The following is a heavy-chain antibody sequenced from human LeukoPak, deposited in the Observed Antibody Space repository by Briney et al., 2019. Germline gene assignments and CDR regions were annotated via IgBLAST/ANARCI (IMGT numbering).Heavy chain of an antibody. CDR2: IYYTGSS. Sequence: PSETLSLTCTVSGGSISSGDYYWSWIRQPPGKGLEWIGYIYYTGSSYYNPSLKCRATTSIDMSKNQFSLKLSSVTAADTAVYYCAGYGSGSYYKAFDFWGQGILVTVSS. V-gene: IGHV4-61*08. J-gene: IGHJ4*02. D-gene: IGHD3-10*01. CDR3: AGYGSGSYYKAFDF. CDR1: GGSISSGDYY.